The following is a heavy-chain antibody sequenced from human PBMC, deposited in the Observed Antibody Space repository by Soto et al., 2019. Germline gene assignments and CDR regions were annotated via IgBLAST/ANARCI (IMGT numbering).Heavy chain of an antibody. D-gene: IGHD3-10*01. V-gene: IGHV4-30-2*01. CDR3: ARRVRGVKYWFDP. Sequence: SETLSLTCAVSGGSISSGGYSWSWIRQPPGKGLEWIGYIYHSGSTYYNPSLKSRVTISVDTSKNQFSLKLSSVTAADTAVYYCARRVRGVKYWFDPWGQGTLVTVSS. CDR2: IYHSGST. J-gene: IGHJ5*02. CDR1: GGSISSGGYS.